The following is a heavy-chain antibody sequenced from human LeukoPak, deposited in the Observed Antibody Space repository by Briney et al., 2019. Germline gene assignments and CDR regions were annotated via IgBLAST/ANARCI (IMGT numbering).Heavy chain of an antibody. Sequence: SETLSLTCSVYGGSFSDYFWSWIRQSPGKGLEWIGEIDDGGNTNYNPSLMSRVIVSMEKSKKQFSLVMRSVAAADAAVYYCARFSRITWGDWGDAFDVWGQGTTVIVSS. CDR3: ARFSRITWGDWGDAFDV. J-gene: IGHJ3*01. CDR1: GGSFSDYF. D-gene: IGHD2-21*02. CDR2: IDDGGNT. V-gene: IGHV4-34*01.